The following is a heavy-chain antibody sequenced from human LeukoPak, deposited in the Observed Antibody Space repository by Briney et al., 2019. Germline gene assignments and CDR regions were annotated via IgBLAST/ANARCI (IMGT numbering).Heavy chain of an antibody. J-gene: IGHJ4*02. V-gene: IGHV3-33*06. CDR3: AKARYSHDHYYFDY. CDR2: IWYDGSNK. D-gene: IGHD5-18*01. CDR1: GFTFSSYG. Sequence: PGGSLRLSCAASGFTFSSYGMHWVRQAPGKGLEWVAVIWYDGSNKYYADSVKGRFTISRDNSKNTLYLQMNSLRAEDTAVYYCAKARYSHDHYYFDYWGQGTLVTVSP.